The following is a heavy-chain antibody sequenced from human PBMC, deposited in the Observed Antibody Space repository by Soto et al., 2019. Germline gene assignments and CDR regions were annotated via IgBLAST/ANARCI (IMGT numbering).Heavy chain of an antibody. J-gene: IGHJ6*02. V-gene: IGHV4-30-4*01. CDR3: ARLAARPGESYYYGMDV. CDR2: IYYSGST. CDR1: GGSISSGDYY. D-gene: IGHD6-6*01. Sequence: PSETLSLTCTVSGGSISSGDYYWSWIRQPPGKGLEWIGYIYYSGSTYYNPSLKSRVTISVDTSKNQFPLKLSSVTAADTAVYYCARLAARPGESYYYGMDVWGQGTTVTVSS.